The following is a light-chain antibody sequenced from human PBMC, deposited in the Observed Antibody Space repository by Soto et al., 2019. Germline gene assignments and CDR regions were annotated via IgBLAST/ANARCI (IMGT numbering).Light chain of an antibody. V-gene: IGLV2-14*01. Sequence: QSVLTQPASVSGSPGQSIIISCTGTSSDVGAYNYVSWYQQHPGRAPKLLIYEVSYRPSGVSNRFSGSKSGNTASLTISGLPAEDEADYYCSSFTTITTGVFGGGTKLTVL. CDR2: EVS. CDR1: SSDVGAYNY. J-gene: IGLJ3*02. CDR3: SSFTTITTGV.